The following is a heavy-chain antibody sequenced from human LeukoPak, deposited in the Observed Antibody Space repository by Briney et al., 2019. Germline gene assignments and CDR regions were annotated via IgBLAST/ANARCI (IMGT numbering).Heavy chain of an antibody. CDR3: ARLMSGATSFDY. V-gene: IGHV3-21*01. CDR2: ISSSSSYI. Sequence: PGGSLRLSCAASGFTFSSYSMNWVRQAPGKGLEWVSSISSSSSYIYYADSVKGRFTISRDNAKNSLYLQMNSLGAEDTAVYYCARLMSGATSFDYWGQGTLVTVSS. J-gene: IGHJ4*02. CDR1: GFTFSSYS. D-gene: IGHD1-26*01.